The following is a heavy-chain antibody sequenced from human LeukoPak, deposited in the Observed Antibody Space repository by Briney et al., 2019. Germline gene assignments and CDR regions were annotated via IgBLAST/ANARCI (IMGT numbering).Heavy chain of an antibody. V-gene: IGHV1-2*02. CDR3: ARGGKSQWDPFDY. CDR2: INPDSGDT. CDR1: GYTFTPYY. J-gene: IGHJ4*02. Sequence: ASVKVSCKASGYTFTPYYMHWVRQAPGNGLEWMGWINPDSGDTSYAQKFQGRVTMTRDTSITTAYMELSRLTSDDTTVYFCARGGKSQWDPFDYWGQGTLVTVSS. D-gene: IGHD1-26*01.